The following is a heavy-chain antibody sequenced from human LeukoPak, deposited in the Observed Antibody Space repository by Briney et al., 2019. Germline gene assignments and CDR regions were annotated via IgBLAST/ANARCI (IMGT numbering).Heavy chain of an antibody. J-gene: IGHJ4*02. D-gene: IGHD1-20*01. CDR3: VKGGRNNWNPPGIDY. CDR1: GFTFSIYA. V-gene: IGHV3-64D*09. CDR2: ISSNGGST. Sequence: GGSLRLSCSVSGFTFSIYAMHWVRQAPGKGLEYVSAISSNGGSTYYADSVKGRFTISRDNSKNTLYLQMSSLRAEDTAVYHCVKGGRNNWNPPGIDYWGQGTLVTVSS.